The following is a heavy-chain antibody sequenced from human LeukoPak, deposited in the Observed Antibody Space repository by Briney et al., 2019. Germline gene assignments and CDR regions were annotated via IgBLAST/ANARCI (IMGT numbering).Heavy chain of an antibody. V-gene: IGHV1-46*01. Sequence: EASVKVSCKASGYTFTSYHMHWVRQAPGQGLEWMGIINPSGGSTSYAQKFQGRVTMTRDTSTSTVYMELSSLRSEDTAVYYCAKRYSSGWYGLDYWGQGTLVTVSS. CDR2: INPSGGST. J-gene: IGHJ4*02. CDR3: AKRYSSGWYGLDY. CDR1: GYTFTSYH. D-gene: IGHD6-19*01.